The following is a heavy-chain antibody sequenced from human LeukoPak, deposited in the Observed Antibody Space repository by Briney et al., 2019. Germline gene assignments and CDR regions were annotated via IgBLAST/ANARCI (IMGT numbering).Heavy chain of an antibody. Sequence: PGGSLRLSCETSGFTFSNYAMSWVRQAPGRGLEWVSGISYGDGGTYYADSVKGRFTISRDNSKNTLSLQMNSLRAEDTALYYCAKDSSSSNYYYGLDVWGQGTTVTVSS. J-gene: IGHJ6*02. CDR2: ISYGDGGT. D-gene: IGHD6-6*01. CDR3: AKDSSSSNYYYGLDV. V-gene: IGHV3-23*01. CDR1: GFTFSNYA.